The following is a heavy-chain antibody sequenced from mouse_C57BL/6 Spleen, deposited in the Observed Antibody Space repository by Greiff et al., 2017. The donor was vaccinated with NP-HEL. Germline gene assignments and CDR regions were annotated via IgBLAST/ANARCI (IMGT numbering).Heavy chain of an antibody. V-gene: IGHV1-80*01. Sequence: QVQLKQSGAELVKPGASVKISCKASGYAFSSYWMNWVKQRPGKGLEWIGQIYPGDGDTNYNGKFKGKATLTADKSSSTAYMQLSSLTSEDSAVYFCAPDSSGYLFAYWGQGTLVTVSA. CDR3: APDSSGYLFAY. D-gene: IGHD3-2*02. CDR2: IYPGDGDT. CDR1: GYAFSSYW. J-gene: IGHJ3*01.